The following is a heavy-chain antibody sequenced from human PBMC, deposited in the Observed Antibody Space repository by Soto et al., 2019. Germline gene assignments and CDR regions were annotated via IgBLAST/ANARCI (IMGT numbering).Heavy chain of an antibody. CDR2: INTDGSST. CDR1: GFSFSSYW. V-gene: IGHV3-74*01. CDR3: ARSPGGYYID. J-gene: IGHJ3*01. Sequence: EVQLVESGGGLVQPGGSLRLSCADSGFSFSSYWMHWVRQGPGKGLVWVSRINTDGSSTNYADSVKGRFTISRDNAKNTLYLQMNSLRAEDRAVYYGARSPGGYYIDWGHGTMVTVS. D-gene: IGHD3-9*01.